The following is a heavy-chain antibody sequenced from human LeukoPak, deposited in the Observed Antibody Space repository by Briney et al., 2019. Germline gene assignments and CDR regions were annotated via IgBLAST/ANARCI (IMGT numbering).Heavy chain of an antibody. CDR1: GYSFTSYW. CDR2: IYPRDSDT. Sequence: GESLKISCKGSGYSFTSYWIGWVRQMPGKGLEWMGIIYPRDSDTRYSPSFQGQVTISADKSISTAYLQWSSLKASDTAMYYCARYQGIISRETYFDLWGRGTLVTVSS. D-gene: IGHD2-15*01. V-gene: IGHV5-51*01. J-gene: IGHJ2*01. CDR3: ARYQGIISRETYFDL.